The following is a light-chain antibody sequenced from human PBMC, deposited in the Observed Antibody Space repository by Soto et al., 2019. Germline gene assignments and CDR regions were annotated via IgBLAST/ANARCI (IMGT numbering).Light chain of an antibody. CDR3: QQYGSSART. CDR1: QSVSSN. J-gene: IGKJ1*01. Sequence: EVVMTHSPATLSVSPGEIATLSCRASQSVSSNLAWYQQKPGQAPRLLIYGASTRATGIPARFSGSGSATDFTLTISRLEPEDFAVYYCQQYGSSARTFGQGTKVDIK. V-gene: IGKV3-15*01. CDR2: GAS.